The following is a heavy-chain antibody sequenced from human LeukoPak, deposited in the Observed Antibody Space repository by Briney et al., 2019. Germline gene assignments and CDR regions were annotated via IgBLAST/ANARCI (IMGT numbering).Heavy chain of an antibody. CDR3: ARVAGYSYGYLDY. Sequence: GGSLRLSCAASGFTFSSYSMNWVRQAPGKGLEWVSSISSSSSYIYYADSVKGRFTIYRDNAKNSLYLQMNSLRAEDTAVYYCARVAGYSYGYLDYWGQGTLVTVSS. V-gene: IGHV3-21*01. D-gene: IGHD5-18*01. CDR1: GFTFSSYS. J-gene: IGHJ4*02. CDR2: ISSSSSYI.